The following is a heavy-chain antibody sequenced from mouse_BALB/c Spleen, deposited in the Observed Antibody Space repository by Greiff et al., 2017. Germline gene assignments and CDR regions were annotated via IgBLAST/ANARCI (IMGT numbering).Heavy chain of an antibody. CDR2: ISSGGSYT. Sequence: EVKLVESGGGLVKPGGSLKLSCAASGFTFSSYAMSWVRQTPEKRLAWVATISSGGSYTYYPDSVKGRFTISRDNAKNTLYLQMSSLRSEDTAMYYCARRSYDGYAMDYWGQGTSVTVSS. V-gene: IGHV5-9-3*01. D-gene: IGHD2-14*01. CDR1: GFTFSSYA. CDR3: ARRSYDGYAMDY. J-gene: IGHJ4*01.